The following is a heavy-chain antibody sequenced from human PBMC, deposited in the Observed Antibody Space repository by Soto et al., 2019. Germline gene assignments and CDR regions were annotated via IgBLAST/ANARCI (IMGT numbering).Heavy chain of an antibody. V-gene: IGHV4-34*01. Sequence: KPSETLSLTCAVYGGSFSGYYWSWIRQPPGKGLEWIGEINHSGSTNYNPSLKSRVTISVDTSKNQFSLKLSSVTAADTAVYYCARGNSITSLGAFDIWGQGTMVTVSS. CDR1: GGSFSGYY. CDR2: INHSGST. D-gene: IGHD6-6*01. J-gene: IGHJ3*02. CDR3: ARGNSITSLGAFDI.